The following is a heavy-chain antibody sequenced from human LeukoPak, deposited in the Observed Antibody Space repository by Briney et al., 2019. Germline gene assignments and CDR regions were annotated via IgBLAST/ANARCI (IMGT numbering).Heavy chain of an antibody. CDR1: GFTFSSYS. V-gene: IGHV3-21*01. Sequence: GGSLRLSCAASGFTFSSYSMNWVRQAPGKGLEWVSSISSSSSYIYYVDSVKGRFTISRDNAKNSLYLQMNSLRAEDTAVYYCARDPTIAVAGTVTEYFQHWGRGTLVTVSS. CDR3: ARDPTIAVAGTVTEYFQH. D-gene: IGHD6-19*01. CDR2: ISSSSSYI. J-gene: IGHJ1*01.